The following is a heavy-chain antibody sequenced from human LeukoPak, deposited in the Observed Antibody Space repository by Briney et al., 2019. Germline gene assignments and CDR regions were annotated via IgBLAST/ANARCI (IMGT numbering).Heavy chain of an antibody. CDR3: ARGRGYSYGYKGDFDY. V-gene: IGHV4-34*01. J-gene: IGHJ4*02. CDR2: INHSGST. D-gene: IGHD5-18*01. CDR1: GGSFSGYY. Sequence: SETLSLTCAVYGGSFSGYYWSWIRQPPGKGLEWIGEINHSGSTNYNPSLKSRVPISVDTSKNQFSLKLSSVTAADTAVYYCARGRGYSYGYKGDFDYWGQGTQVTVSS.